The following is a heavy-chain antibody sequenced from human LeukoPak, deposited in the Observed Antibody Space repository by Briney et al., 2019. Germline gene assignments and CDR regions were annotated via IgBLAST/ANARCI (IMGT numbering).Heavy chain of an antibody. Sequence: GESLKISYKGSGYSFTSYWIGWVRQMPGKGLEWMGIIYPGDSDTRYSPSFQGQVTISADKSISPAYLQWSSLKASDTAMYCCARPGYSSSWYYFDYWGQGTLVTVSS. D-gene: IGHD6-13*01. CDR2: IYPGDSDT. J-gene: IGHJ4*02. CDR1: GYSFTSYW. V-gene: IGHV5-51*01. CDR3: ARPGYSSSWYYFDY.